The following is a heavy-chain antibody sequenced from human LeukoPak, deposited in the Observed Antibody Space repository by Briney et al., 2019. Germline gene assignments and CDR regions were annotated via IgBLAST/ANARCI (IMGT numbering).Heavy chain of an antibody. Sequence: PGGSLRLSCAASGFTFSNYAMSWVRQAPGKGLEWVSSISSTSGYIYYADSVKGRFTISRDNAKNTLYLLMNSLRAEDTAVIYCASSGHYYDSNGYPFSYYFDSWGQGTLVTVSS. D-gene: IGHD3-22*01. CDR1: GFTFSNYA. CDR3: ASSGHYYDSNGYPFSYYFDS. CDR2: ISSTSGYI. V-gene: IGHV3-21*03. J-gene: IGHJ4*02.